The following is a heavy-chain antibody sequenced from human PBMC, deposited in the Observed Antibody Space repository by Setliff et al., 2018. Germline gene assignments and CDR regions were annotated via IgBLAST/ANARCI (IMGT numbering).Heavy chain of an antibody. D-gene: IGHD2-21*02. CDR2: ISCYDGNT. CDR3: ARARPCGGDCSTGVGGPYYFDH. J-gene: IGHJ4*02. CDR1: GYTFNSYG. Sequence: GASVKVSCKASGYTFNSYGISWVRQAPGQGLEWMGWISCYDGNTRYARKIQGRVTMTTDTSTTTAYMELRSLTSDDTAVYYCARARPCGGDCSTGVGGPYYFDHWGQGTLVTVSS. V-gene: IGHV1-18*01.